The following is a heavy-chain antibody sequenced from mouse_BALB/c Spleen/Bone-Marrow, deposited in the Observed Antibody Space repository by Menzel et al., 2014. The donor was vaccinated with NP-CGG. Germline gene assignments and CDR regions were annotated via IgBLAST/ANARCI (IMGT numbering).Heavy chain of an antibody. CDR1: GFDFSRYW. V-gene: IGHV4-1*02. D-gene: IGHD1-1*01. CDR3: ARQGYYGYSDY. Sequence: EVQLVEPGSGLVQPGGSLKLSCAASGFDFSRYWMSWVRQAPGKGLEWIGEINPDSSTINYTPSLKDKFIISRDNAKNTLYLQMSKVRSEDTALYYCARQGYYGYSDYWGQGTTLTVSS. CDR2: INPDSSTI. J-gene: IGHJ2*01.